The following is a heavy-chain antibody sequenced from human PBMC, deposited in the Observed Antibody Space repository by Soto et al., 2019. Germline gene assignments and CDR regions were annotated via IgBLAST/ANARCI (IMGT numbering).Heavy chain of an antibody. D-gene: IGHD5-18*01. Sequence: VQLLESEGGVVQPGRSLRLSCAASGFTFSSFAMSWVRQAPGKGLEWVAAVSDNGRRTYYADSVKGRFTISRDNSKNTLYFQMNSLRADDKTIEYCGDRGNGYGAPHVPNGALDYGGLGSLFTVSS. J-gene: IGHJ4*02. CDR2: VSDNGRRT. CDR3: GDRGNGYGAPHVPNGALDY. CDR1: GFTFSSFA. V-gene: IGHV3-23*01.